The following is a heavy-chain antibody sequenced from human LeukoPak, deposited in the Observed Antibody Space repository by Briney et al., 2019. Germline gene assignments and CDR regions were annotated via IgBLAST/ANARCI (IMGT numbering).Heavy chain of an antibody. V-gene: IGHV4-39*01. J-gene: IGHJ4*02. CDR1: GGSISSSNYY. D-gene: IGHD6-13*01. Sequence: SETLFLTCTVSGGSISSSNYYWGWIRQPPGKGLEWIGNIHYSGSTYYNPSLKSRVTIFVDTSKNQFSLKLSSVTAADTAIYYCARPYSYSSSWYFDYWGQGTLVTVSS. CDR3: ARPYSYSSSWYFDY. CDR2: IHYSGST.